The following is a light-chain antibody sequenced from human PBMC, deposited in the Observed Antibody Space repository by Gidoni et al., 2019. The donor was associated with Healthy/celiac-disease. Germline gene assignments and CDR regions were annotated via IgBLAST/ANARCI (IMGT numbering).Light chain of an antibody. Sequence: DSQRTKAPSSLSASVGDRVTITCRASQSISSYLNWYQQKPGKAPKLLIYAASSLQSGVPSRFSGSGSGTDFTLTISSLQPEDFATYYCQPSYSTPLTFGGGTKVEIK. CDR1: QSISSY. J-gene: IGKJ4*01. V-gene: IGKV1-39*01. CDR2: AAS. CDR3: QPSYSTPLT.